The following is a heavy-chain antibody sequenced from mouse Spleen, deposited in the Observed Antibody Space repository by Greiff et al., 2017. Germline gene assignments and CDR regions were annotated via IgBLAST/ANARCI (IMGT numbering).Heavy chain of an antibody. D-gene: IGHD2-3*01. J-gene: IGHJ2*01. Sequence: QVQLQQPGTELVKPGASVKLSCKASGYTFTSYWMHWVKQRPGQGLEWIGNINPSNGGTNYNEKFKSKATLTVDKSSSTAYMQLSSLTSEDSAVYYGARPLYGGYYVFDYWGQGTTLTVSS. CDR2: INPSNGGT. CDR1: GYTFTSYW. CDR3: ARPLYGGYYVFDY. V-gene: IGHV1-53*01.